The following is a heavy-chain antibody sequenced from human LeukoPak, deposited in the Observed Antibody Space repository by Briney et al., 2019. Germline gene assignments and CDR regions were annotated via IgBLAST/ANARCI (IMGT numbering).Heavy chain of an antibody. CDR3: ARAELMGSYNWFDP. Sequence: SETLSLTCAVYGGSFSGYYWSWLRQPPGKGLEWIGEINHSGITNYNPSLKSRVTISLDTSKNQFSLKLSSVTAADTAVYYCARAELMGSYNWFDPWGQGTLVTVSS. D-gene: IGHD2-8*01. V-gene: IGHV4-34*01. CDR1: GGSFSGYY. J-gene: IGHJ5*02. CDR2: INHSGIT.